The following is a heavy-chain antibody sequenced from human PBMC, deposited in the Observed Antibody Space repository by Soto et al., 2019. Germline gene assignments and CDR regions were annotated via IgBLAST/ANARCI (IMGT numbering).Heavy chain of an antibody. D-gene: IGHD6-13*01. Sequence: QVQLQESGPGLVKPSETLSLTCTVSGGSVSSGSYYWSWIRQPPGKGLEWIGYIYYSGSTNYNPSLKSRVTISVDTSKNQFSLKLSSVTAADTAAYYCASHSSSWYELVYWGQGTLVTVSS. CDR1: GGSVSSGSYY. CDR2: IYYSGST. CDR3: ASHSSSWYELVY. V-gene: IGHV4-61*01. J-gene: IGHJ4*02.